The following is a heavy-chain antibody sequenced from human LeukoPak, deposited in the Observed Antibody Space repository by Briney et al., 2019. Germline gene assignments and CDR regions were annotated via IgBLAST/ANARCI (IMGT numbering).Heavy chain of an antibody. CDR3: ARYFDPGYATYYFDY. J-gene: IGHJ4*02. V-gene: IGHV1-2*02. Sequence: ASVKVSCKASGYTFTGYYMHWVRQAPGQGLEWMGWINPNSGGTNYAQKFQGRATMTRDTSISTAYMELSRLRSDDTAVYYCARYFDPGYATYYFDYWGQGTLVTVSS. CDR2: INPNSGGT. D-gene: IGHD3-16*01. CDR1: GYTFTGYY.